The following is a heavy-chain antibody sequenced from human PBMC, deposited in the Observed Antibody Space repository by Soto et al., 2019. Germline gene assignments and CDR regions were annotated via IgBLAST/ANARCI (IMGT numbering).Heavy chain of an antibody. Sequence: SETLSLTCTVSGGFIDFYYWSWIRQAPGKGLEWIGCSYYSGTTTYNPSFKSRVSISIDTSKTQFSLRLRSVTAADTAVYYCARYRREAVAGYTLDNWGQGILVTVSS. V-gene: IGHV4-59*01. CDR1: GGFIDFYY. J-gene: IGHJ4*02. CDR3: ARYRREAVAGYTLDN. D-gene: IGHD6-13*01. CDR2: SYYSGTT.